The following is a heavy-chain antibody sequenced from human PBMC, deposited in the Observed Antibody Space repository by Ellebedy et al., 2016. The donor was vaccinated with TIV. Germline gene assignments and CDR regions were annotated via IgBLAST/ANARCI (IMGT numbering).Heavy chain of an antibody. CDR1: GFTVSTNY. CDR3: AGNGYTSGWVRD. V-gene: IGHV3-53*01. D-gene: IGHD6-19*01. CDR2: FYSGGST. Sequence: PGGSLRLSCAASGFTVSTNYMSRVRQAPGKGLEWVSVFYSGGSTNYADSVKGRFTISRDTSKNTLYLQMNSLRGEDTAVYYCAGNGYTSGWVRDWGQGTLVTVSS. J-gene: IGHJ4*02.